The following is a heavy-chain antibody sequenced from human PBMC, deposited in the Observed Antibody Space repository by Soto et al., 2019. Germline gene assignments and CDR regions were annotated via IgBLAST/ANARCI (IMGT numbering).Heavy chain of an antibody. Sequence: QVQLVESGGAVVQPGRSLRLSCAASGFPFNSYGMHWVRQAPGKGLKWVAVISYDGSNKYYADSVKGRFIISRDNSKNTLYLQVNSLRAEDTAVYYCARADNGYRGVYFDPWGQGTLVTVSS. CDR1: GFPFNSYG. J-gene: IGHJ5*02. CDR3: ARADNGYRGVYFDP. CDR2: ISYDGSNK. D-gene: IGHD5-12*01. V-gene: IGHV3-30*03.